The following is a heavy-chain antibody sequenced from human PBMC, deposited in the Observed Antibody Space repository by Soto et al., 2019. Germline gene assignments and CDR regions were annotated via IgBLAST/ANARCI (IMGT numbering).Heavy chain of an antibody. CDR1: GFTFSSYA. D-gene: IGHD3-3*01. CDR3: AKDPYYDFSGPHVDY. Sequence: QVQLVESGGGVVQPGRSLRLSCAASGFTFSSYAMHWVRQAPGKGLEWVAVISYDGSNKYYADSVKGRFTISRDNSKNTLYLQMNSLRAEDTAVYYCAKDPYYDFSGPHVDYWGQGTLVTVSS. CDR2: ISYDGSNK. J-gene: IGHJ4*02. V-gene: IGHV3-30*04.